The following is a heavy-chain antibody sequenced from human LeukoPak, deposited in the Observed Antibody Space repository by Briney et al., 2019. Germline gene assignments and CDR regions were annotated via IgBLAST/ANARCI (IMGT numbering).Heavy chain of an antibody. CDR3: ARDPNGDYVGAFDI. CDR2: IRGSGGGT. Sequence: PGGSLRLSCAASGFTFSNYAMMWLRQAPEKGPEWVSAIRGSGGGTEYADSVRGRFTISRDNSKNTLYLQMNRLRAEDTAVYYCARDPNGDYVGAFDILGQGTMATVSS. J-gene: IGHJ3*02. V-gene: IGHV3-23*01. D-gene: IGHD4-17*01. CDR1: GFTFSNYA.